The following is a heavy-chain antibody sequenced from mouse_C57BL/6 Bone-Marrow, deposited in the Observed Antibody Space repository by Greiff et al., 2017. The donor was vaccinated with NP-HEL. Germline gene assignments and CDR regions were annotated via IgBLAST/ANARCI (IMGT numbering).Heavy chain of an antibody. J-gene: IGHJ4*01. CDR3: ARVDGYYDYAMDY. Sequence: DVMLVESGGGLVKPGGSLKLSCAASGFTFSSYAMSWVRQTPEKRLEWVATISDGGSYTYYPDNVKGRFTISRDNAKNNLYLQMSHLKSEDTAMYYCARVDGYYDYAMDYWGQGTSVTVSS. CDR1: GFTFSSYA. D-gene: IGHD2-3*01. V-gene: IGHV5-4*03. CDR2: ISDGGSYT.